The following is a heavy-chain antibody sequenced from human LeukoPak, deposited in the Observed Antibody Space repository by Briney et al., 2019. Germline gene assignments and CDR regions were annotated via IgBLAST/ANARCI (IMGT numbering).Heavy chain of an antibody. CDR2: IYYSGST. Sequence: GSLRLSCAASGFTFSNSEMSWVRQAPGKGLEWIAYIYYSGSTNYNPSLKSRVTISVDTSKNQCSLKLSSVTAADTAVYYCTTAYDTGGYYRYWGQGTLVTVSS. CDR1: GFTFSNSE. D-gene: IGHD3-22*01. CDR3: TTAYDTGGYYRY. J-gene: IGHJ4*02. V-gene: IGHV4-59*01.